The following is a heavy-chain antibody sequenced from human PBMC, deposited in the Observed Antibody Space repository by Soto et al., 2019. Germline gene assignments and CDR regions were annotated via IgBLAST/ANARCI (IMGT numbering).Heavy chain of an antibody. CDR2: IWYDGSNK. J-gene: IGHJ2*01. D-gene: IGHD6-19*01. V-gene: IGHV3-33*01. CDR3: ARIPQIAVAGSLFGYFDL. Sequence: QVQLEESGGGVVQPGRSLRLSCAASGFTFSSYGMHWVRQAPGKGLEWVAVIWYDGSNKYYADSVKGRFTISRDNSKNTLYLQMNSLGAEDTAVYYCARIPQIAVAGSLFGYFDLWGRGTLVTVSS. CDR1: GFTFSSYG.